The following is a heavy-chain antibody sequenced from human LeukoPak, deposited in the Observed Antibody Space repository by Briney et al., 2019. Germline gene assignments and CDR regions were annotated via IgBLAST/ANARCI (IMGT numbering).Heavy chain of an antibody. Sequence: SGPTLVNPTQTLTLTCTFSGFSLSTSGVGVGWIRQPPGRALEWLALIYWDDDKRYSPSLKSRPTITKDTSKNQVVLTMTNMDPVDTATYYCAHTAMITFGGVIALYYFDYWGQGTLVTVSS. J-gene: IGHJ4*02. CDR2: IYWDDDK. D-gene: IGHD3-16*02. CDR3: AHTAMITFGGVIALYYFDY. V-gene: IGHV2-5*02. CDR1: GFSLSTSGVG.